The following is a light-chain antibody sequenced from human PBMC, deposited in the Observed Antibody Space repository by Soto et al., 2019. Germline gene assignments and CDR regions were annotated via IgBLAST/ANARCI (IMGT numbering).Light chain of an antibody. CDR3: CSYADRNSVV. Sequence: QSALTQPASVSGSPGQSITISCTGTSSDVGSYNLVSWYQQHPGKAPKLMIYEVSKRPSGVSNRFSGSKSGKTASLTISGLQAEDEADYCCCSYADRNSVVFGGGTKVTVL. CDR1: SSDVGSYNL. J-gene: IGLJ2*01. CDR2: EVS. V-gene: IGLV2-23*02.